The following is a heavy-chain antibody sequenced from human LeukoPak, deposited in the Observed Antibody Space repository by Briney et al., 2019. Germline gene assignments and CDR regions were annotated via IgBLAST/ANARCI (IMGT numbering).Heavy chain of an antibody. CDR1: GYTFTSYD. J-gene: IGHJ4*02. D-gene: IGHD3-10*01. CDR3: ARGGSNHYGSGSYFEFDY. Sequence: ASVKVSCKASGYTFTSYDINWVRQATGQGLEWMGWMNPNSGNTGYAQKFQGRVTMTRNTSISTAYMELSSLRSEDTAVYYCARGGSNHYGSGSYFEFDYWGQRTLVTVSS. CDR2: MNPNSGNT. V-gene: IGHV1-8*01.